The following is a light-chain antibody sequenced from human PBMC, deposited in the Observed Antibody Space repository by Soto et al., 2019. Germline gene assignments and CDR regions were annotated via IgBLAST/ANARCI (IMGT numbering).Light chain of an antibody. V-gene: IGKV1-5*01. CDR1: QSISSW. CDR3: QLYNTYSGT. J-gene: IGKJ1*01. CDR2: DAS. Sequence: DIQMTQSPSTLSASVGERVTITCRASQSISSWLAWYQQKPGKAPKLLIYDASNLESGVPSRFSGSGSGTEFILTISSLQPDDFATYYCQLYNTYSGTFGQGTKVDI.